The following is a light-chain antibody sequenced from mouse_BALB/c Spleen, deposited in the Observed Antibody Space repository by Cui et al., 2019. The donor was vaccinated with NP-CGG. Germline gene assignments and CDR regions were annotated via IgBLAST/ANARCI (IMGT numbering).Light chain of an antibody. CDR3: ALWYSNHWV. CDR1: TGAVIISNY. Sequence: QDVVTQESALTTSPGETVTLTCRSSTGAVIISNYANWVQEKPDHLFTGLIGGTNNRAPGVPARFSGSLIGDKAALTITGAQTEDEAIYFCALWYSNHWVFGGGTKLTVL. J-gene: IGLJ1*01. CDR2: GTN. V-gene: IGLV1*01.